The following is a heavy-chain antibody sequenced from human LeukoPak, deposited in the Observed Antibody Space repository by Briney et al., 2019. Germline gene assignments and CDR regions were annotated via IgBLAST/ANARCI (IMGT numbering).Heavy chain of an antibody. CDR1: GYTFTSYY. J-gene: IGHJ3*02. Sequence: ASVKVSCKASGYTFTSYYMHWVRQAPGQGLEWMGIINPSGGSTSYAQKFQGRVTMTRDMSTSTVYMELSSLRSEDTAVYYCARALWPYDSSGSSGDDAFDIWGQGTMVTVSS. V-gene: IGHV1-46*01. CDR3: ARALWPYDSSGSSGDDAFDI. CDR2: INPSGGST. D-gene: IGHD3-22*01.